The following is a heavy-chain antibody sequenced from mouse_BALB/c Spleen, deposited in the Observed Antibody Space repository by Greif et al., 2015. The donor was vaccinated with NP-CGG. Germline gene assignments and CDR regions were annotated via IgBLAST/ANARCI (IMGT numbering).Heavy chain of an antibody. CDR3: ARALITTVVATDYYAMDY. CDR1: GYTFTDYW. D-gene: IGHD1-1*01. Sequence: QVQLKESGAELVMPGASVKMSCKASGYTFTDYWMHWVKQRPGQGLEWIGAIDTSDSYTSYNQKFKGKATLTVDGSSSTAYMQLSSLTSEDSAVYYCARALITTVVATDYYAMDYWGQGTSVTVSS. J-gene: IGHJ4*01. CDR2: IDTSDSYT. V-gene: IGHV1-69*01.